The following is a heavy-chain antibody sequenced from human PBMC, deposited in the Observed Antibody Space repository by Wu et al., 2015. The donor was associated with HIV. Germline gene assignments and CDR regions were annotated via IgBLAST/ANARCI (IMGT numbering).Heavy chain of an antibody. Sequence: QVQLVQSGAEVKKPGASVKVSCKASGYTFTGYYMHWVRQAPGQGLEWMGWINPNSGGTNYAQKFQGRVTMTRDTSISTAYMELSRLRSDDTAVYYCARGTPSDNTAMEFLYAFDIWAKGQWSPSLQ. V-gene: IGHV1-2*02. CDR1: GYTFTGYY. CDR3: ARGTPSDNTAMEFLYAFDI. D-gene: IGHD5-18*01. J-gene: IGHJ3*02. CDR2: INPNSGGT.